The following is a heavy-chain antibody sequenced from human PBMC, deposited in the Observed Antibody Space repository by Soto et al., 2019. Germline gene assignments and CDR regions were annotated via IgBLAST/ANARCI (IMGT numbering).Heavy chain of an antibody. CDR2: IIPIFGTA. CDR3: ARDLQAPYYYGSGSYWPFDY. D-gene: IGHD3-10*01. Sequence: QVQLVQSGAEVQKPGSSVKVSCKASGGTFSSYAISWVRQAPGQGLEWMGGIIPIFGTANYAQKFQGRVTITADESTSTAYMELSSLRSEDTAVYYCARDLQAPYYYGSGSYWPFDYWGQGTLVTVSS. J-gene: IGHJ4*02. CDR1: GGTFSSYA. V-gene: IGHV1-69*01.